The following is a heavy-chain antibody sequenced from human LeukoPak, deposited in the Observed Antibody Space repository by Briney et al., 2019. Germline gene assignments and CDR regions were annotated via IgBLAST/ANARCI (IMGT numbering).Heavy chain of an antibody. Sequence: GGSLRLSCAASGLTFSNYAMSWVRQTPGKGLECVSVVTGIGGDTYYTGSVNGRFTITRDNSKTTLYLQMNSLRAEDTAVYYCARGTLEHCSGASCYPLDSWGQGTLVTVSS. J-gene: IGHJ5*01. V-gene: IGHV3-23*01. CDR2: VTGIGGDT. CDR3: ARGTLEHCSGASCYPLDS. D-gene: IGHD2-15*01. CDR1: GLTFSNYA.